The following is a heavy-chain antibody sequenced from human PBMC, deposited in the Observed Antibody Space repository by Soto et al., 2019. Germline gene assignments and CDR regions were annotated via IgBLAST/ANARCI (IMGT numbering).Heavy chain of an antibody. Sequence: EVQLLESGGGLVQPGGSLRLSCAASGFTFSKYAMSWVRQAPGKGLDWVSGISDSGFTTYSADSVKGRFTISRDNSKNTLYLQMNSLRAEDTAVYYCAKGKGTGVTSVGAFDIWGQGTMVTVSS. V-gene: IGHV3-23*01. CDR2: ISDSGFTT. CDR3: AKGKGTGVTSVGAFDI. J-gene: IGHJ3*02. CDR1: GFTFSKYA. D-gene: IGHD2-8*02.